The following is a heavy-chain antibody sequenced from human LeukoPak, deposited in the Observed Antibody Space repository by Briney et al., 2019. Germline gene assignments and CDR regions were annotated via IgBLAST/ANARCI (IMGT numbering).Heavy chain of an antibody. D-gene: IGHD2-15*01. Sequence: ASVKVSCKASGYTFTGYYMHWVRQAPGQGLERMGWINPNSGGTNYAQKFQGRITMTRDTSISTAYMELSRLRSDDTAVYYCARAQVYCSGGGCPYFDYWGQGTLVTVSS. J-gene: IGHJ4*02. CDR1: GYTFTGYY. CDR2: INPNSGGT. V-gene: IGHV1-2*02. CDR3: ARAQVYCSGGGCPYFDY.